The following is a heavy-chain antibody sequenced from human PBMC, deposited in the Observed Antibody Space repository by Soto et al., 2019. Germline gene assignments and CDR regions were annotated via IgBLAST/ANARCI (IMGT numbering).Heavy chain of an antibody. J-gene: IGHJ4*02. D-gene: IGHD5-12*01. CDR3: GRVLGVATIYYFDY. V-gene: IGHV4-39*01. CDR2: IYYSGST. CDR1: GGSISSSSYY. Sequence: QLQLQESGPGLVKPSETLSLTCTVSGGSISSSSYYWGWIRQPPGKGLEWIGSIYYSGSTYYNPSLKSRVTISVDTSKNQFSLKLSSVTAADTAVYYCGRVLGVATIYYFDYWGQGTLVTVSS.